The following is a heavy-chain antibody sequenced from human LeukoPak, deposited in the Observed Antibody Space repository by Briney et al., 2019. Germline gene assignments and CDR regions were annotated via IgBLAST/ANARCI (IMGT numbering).Heavy chain of an antibody. Sequence: SETLSLTCTVSGGSISSSSYYWGWIRQPPGKGLEWIGSIYYSGSTYYNPSLKSRVTISVDTSKNQFSLKLSSVTAADTAVYYCARLGYSSSGDYWGQGTLVTVSS. CDR1: GGSISSSSYY. CDR3: ARLGYSSSGDY. D-gene: IGHD6-13*01. V-gene: IGHV4-39*01. J-gene: IGHJ4*02. CDR2: IYYSGST.